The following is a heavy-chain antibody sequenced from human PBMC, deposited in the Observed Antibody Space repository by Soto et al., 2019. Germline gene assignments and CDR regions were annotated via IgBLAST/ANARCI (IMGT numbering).Heavy chain of an antibody. V-gene: IGHV1-8*01. CDR2: MNPNSGNT. Sequence: QVQLVQSGAEVKKPGASVKVSCEASGYTCTNNDINRVRQATGQGLEWMGWMNPNSGNTSYAQKFQGRVTMTRNTSISTAYMELSSLRSEDTAAYYCARYNHDYGYKIWGQGTLVTVSS. CDR1: GYTCTNND. D-gene: IGHD4-17*01. CDR3: ARYNHDYGYKI. J-gene: IGHJ4*02.